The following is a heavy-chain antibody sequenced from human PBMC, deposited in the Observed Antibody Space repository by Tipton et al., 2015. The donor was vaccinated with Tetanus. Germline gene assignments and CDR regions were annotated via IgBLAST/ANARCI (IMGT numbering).Heavy chain of an antibody. J-gene: IGHJ6*02. D-gene: IGHD3-10*01. V-gene: IGHV4-61*08. CDR2: VSYSGST. CDR3: ARDRGVRGGYYYYHGMDV. CDR1: GGSIRSGDYQ. Sequence: TLSLTCSVSGGSIRSGDYQWNWIRQPPGKGLEWLAYVSYSGSTNSNYDLKSRITISRDTSKNQFSLKLTSVTAADTAVYYCARDRGVRGGYYYYHGMDVWGQGTTVTVSS.